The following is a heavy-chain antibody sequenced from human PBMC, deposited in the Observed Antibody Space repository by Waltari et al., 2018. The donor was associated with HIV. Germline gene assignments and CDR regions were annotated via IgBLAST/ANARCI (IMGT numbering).Heavy chain of an antibody. Sequence: QVQLVESGGGVVQPGRSLRLSCAASGFTFNTYARHWVRQAPGEGLEWVAMISFDLKNKFYADSVSGRFTISRDNSKNTLYLQMNNLRSEDTAVYYCAKDRTLRMMGYYFDNWGQGTLVTVSS. CDR2: ISFDLKNK. D-gene: IGHD3-16*01. J-gene: IGHJ4*02. V-gene: IGHV3-30*18. CDR3: AKDRTLRMMGYYFDN. CDR1: GFTFNTYA.